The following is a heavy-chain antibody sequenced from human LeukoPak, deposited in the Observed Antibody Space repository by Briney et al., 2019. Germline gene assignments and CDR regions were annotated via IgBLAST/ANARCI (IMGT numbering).Heavy chain of an antibody. V-gene: IGHV3-7*01. Sequence: GGSLRLSCAAPGFTFSHYWMSWVRQAPGKGLQWVANIKQDGSEQNYVDSVKGRFTISRDNAKNLVYLQMNSLRADDTAVYYCVRGGTYYYDKWGQGTLITVSS. D-gene: IGHD3-22*01. CDR2: IKQDGSEQ. CDR3: VRGGTYYYDK. J-gene: IGHJ4*02. CDR1: GFTFSHYW.